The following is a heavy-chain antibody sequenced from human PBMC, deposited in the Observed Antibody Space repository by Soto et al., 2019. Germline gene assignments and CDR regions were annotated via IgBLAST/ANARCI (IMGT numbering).Heavy chain of an antibody. CDR3: ARDRTVFNYYMDV. CDR2: IYYSGST. D-gene: IGHD4-4*01. CDR1: GGSISSYY. Sequence: QVQLQESGPGLVKPSETLSLTCTVSGGSISSYYWSWIRQPPGKGLEWIGYIYYSGSTNYNPSLKSRVTISVDTSKNQFSLKLSSVTAADTAVYYCARDRTVFNYYMDVWGKGTTVTVSS. V-gene: IGHV4-59*01. J-gene: IGHJ6*03.